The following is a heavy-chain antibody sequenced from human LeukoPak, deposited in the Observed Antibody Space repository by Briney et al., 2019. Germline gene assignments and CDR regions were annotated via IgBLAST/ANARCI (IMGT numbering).Heavy chain of an antibody. CDR2: IYYSGST. V-gene: IGHV4-39*01. CDR3: ARPNYDYSKRGPFDP. Sequence: PSETLSLTCTVSGGSISSSSYYWGWIRQPPGKGLEWIGSIYYSGSTYYNPSLESRVTISVDTSKNQFSLKLSSVTAADTAVYYCARPNYDYSKRGPFDPWGQGTLVTVSS. J-gene: IGHJ5*02. CDR1: GGSISSSSYY. D-gene: IGHD4-11*01.